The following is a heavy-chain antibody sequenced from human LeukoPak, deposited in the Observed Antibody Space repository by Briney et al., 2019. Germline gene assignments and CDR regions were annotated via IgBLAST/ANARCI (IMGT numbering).Heavy chain of an antibody. V-gene: IGHV3-7*01. J-gene: IGHJ4*02. CDR3: ARGWYYDFWSGYSNGYYFDY. Sequence: PSETLSLTCAVYGGSFSGYYWSWVRQAPGKGLEWVANIKQDGSEKYYVDSVKGRFTISRDNAKNSLYLQMNSLRAEDTAVYYCARGWYYDFWSGYSNGYYFDYWGQGTLVTVSS. CDR2: IKQDGSEK. D-gene: IGHD3-3*01. CDR1: GGSFSGYY.